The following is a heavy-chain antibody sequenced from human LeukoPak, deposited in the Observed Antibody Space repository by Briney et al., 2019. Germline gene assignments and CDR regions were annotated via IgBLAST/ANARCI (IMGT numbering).Heavy chain of an antibody. CDR1: GGSISSGGYY. J-gene: IGHJ5*02. D-gene: IGHD2-2*01. CDR2: INHSGST. CDR3: ARGRQSRRGWFDP. V-gene: IGHV4-34*01. Sequence: PSETLSLTCAVSGGSISSGGYYWSWIRQPPGKGLEWIGEINHSGSTNYNPSLKSRVTISVDTSKNQFSLKLSSVTAADTAVYYCARGRQSRRGWFDPWGQGTLVTVSS.